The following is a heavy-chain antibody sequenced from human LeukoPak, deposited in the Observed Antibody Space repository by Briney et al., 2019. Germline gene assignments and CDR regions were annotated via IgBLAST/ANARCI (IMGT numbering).Heavy chain of an antibody. J-gene: IGHJ6*04. CDR2: ISSSGSTI. CDR1: GFTFNDYG. Sequence: GGSLRLSCAASGFTFNDYGMNWVRQAPGKGLEWVSYISSSGSTIYYADSVKGRFTISRDNAKNSLYLQMNSLRAEDTAVYYCSELGITMIGGVWGKGTTVTISS. CDR3: SELGITMIGGV. V-gene: IGHV3-48*03. D-gene: IGHD3-10*02.